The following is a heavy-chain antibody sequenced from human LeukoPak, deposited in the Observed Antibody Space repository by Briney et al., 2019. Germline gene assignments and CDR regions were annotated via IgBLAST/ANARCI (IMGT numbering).Heavy chain of an antibody. V-gene: IGHV3-23*01. J-gene: IGHJ4*02. CDR3: AKDWVQLLPLYYFDY. CDR2: ISGSGGST. CDR1: GVTFSSYA. Sequence: PGGSLRLSCAASGVTFSSYAMSWVRQAPGKGLEWVSAISGSGGSTYYADSVKGRFTISRDNSKNTLYLQMNSLRAEDTAVYYCAKDWVQLLPLYYFDYWGQGTLVTVSS. D-gene: IGHD2-15*01.